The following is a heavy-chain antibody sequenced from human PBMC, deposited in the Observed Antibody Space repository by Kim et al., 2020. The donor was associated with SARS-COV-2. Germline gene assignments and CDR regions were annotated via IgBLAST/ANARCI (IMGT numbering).Heavy chain of an antibody. Sequence: GGSLRLSCAASGFIFNNDCMNWVRQAPGKGLEWVGRVRSKGNGGTTAYAAPVKGRFTNTREDSKNKLYLQMKSLETEDTAVYYCTADVGDDCGGYWY. V-gene: IGHV3-15*01. J-gene: IGHJ2*01. D-gene: IGHD2-21*01. CDR2: VRSKGNGGTT. CDR1: GFIFNNDC. CDR3: TADVGDDCGGYWY.